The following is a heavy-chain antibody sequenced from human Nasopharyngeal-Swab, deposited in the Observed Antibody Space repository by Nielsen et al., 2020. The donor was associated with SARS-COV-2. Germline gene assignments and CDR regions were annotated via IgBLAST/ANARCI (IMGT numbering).Heavy chain of an antibody. D-gene: IGHD3-3*01. CDR1: GFTFSSYE. CDR2: IKQDGSEK. V-gene: IGHV3-7*01. Sequence: ESLKISCAASGFTFSSYEMNWVRQAPGKGLEWVANIKQDGSEKYYVDSVKGRFTISRDNAKNSLCLQMNSLRAEDTAVYYCARDRNGFIYYYYGMDVWGQGTTVTVSS. J-gene: IGHJ6*02. CDR3: ARDRNGFIYYYYGMDV.